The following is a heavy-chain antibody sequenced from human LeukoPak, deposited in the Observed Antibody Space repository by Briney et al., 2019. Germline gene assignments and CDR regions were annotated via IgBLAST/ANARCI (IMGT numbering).Heavy chain of an antibody. CDR3: ARGSKDSSGYD. J-gene: IGHJ4*02. V-gene: IGHV4-34*01. CDR1: GGSFSGYY. Sequence: SETLSLTCAVYGGSFSGYYWSWIRQPPGKGLEWIGEINHSGSTNYNPSLKSRVTISVDTSKNQFSLKLSSVTAADTAVYYCARGSKDSSGYDWGQGTLVTVSS. CDR2: INHSGST. D-gene: IGHD3-22*01.